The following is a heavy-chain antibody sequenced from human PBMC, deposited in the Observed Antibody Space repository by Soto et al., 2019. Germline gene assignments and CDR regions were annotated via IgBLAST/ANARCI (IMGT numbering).Heavy chain of an antibody. CDR3: ARGRGYSGDDHYYYYGMDV. CDR2: SIPIFGTA. V-gene: IGHV1-69*13. J-gene: IGHJ6*02. D-gene: IGHD5-12*01. Sequence: SVKVSCKASGGTFNNYPITWVRQAPGEGLEWMGGSIPIFGTANYAQKFQGRVTISVDESTSTAYMELSSLRSEDTAVYYCARGRGYSGDDHYYYYGMDVWGQGTTVTVSS. CDR1: GGTFNNYP.